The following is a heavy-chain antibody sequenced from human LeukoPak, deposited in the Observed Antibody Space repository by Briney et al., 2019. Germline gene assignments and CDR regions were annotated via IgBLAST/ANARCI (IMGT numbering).Heavy chain of an antibody. V-gene: IGHV5-51*01. Sequence: GESLKISCKGSGYSFTSYWIGWVREMPGKGLEWMGIIYPGDSETRYSPSFQAQVTISADKSISTAYLQWSSLQASDTAMYYCASAWGEELYYFDYWGQGTLVTVSS. CDR3: ASAWGEELYYFDY. D-gene: IGHD1-7*01. CDR1: GYSFTSYW. CDR2: IYPGDSET. J-gene: IGHJ4*02.